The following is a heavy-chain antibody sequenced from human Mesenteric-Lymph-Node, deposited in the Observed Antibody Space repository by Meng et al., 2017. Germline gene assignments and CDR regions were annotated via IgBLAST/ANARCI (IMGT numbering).Heavy chain of an antibody. J-gene: IGHJ5*02. CDR1: GTSISNHY. D-gene: IGHD5-18*01. CDR2: VHHSGST. CDR3: AREAYTYNYYFDP. Sequence: QVQLRESGPGRVKPSETLSLTCTVSGTSISNHYWAWIRQSPGKRLEWIGYVHHSGSTSYNPSLKSRVTMSVDTSKNQFSLNLRSVTAADTALYYCAREAYTYNYYFDPWGQGTLVTVSS. V-gene: IGHV4-59*11.